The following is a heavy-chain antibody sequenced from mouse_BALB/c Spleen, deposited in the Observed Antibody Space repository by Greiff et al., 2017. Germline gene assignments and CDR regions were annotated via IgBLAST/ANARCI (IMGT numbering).Heavy chain of an antibody. CDR2: IHPGSGGT. V-gene: IGHV1-15*01. Sequence: VQLQQSGAELVRPGASVKLSCKALGYPFTAHDMHWVKQTPVHGLEWIGAIHPGSGGTDYNQKFKGKATLTADKSSSTAYLELSSLTSEDAAVYYCTRDYYGSSADYWGQGTTLTVSS. CDR3: TRDYYGSSADY. D-gene: IGHD1-1*01. CDR1: GYPFTAHD. J-gene: IGHJ2*01.